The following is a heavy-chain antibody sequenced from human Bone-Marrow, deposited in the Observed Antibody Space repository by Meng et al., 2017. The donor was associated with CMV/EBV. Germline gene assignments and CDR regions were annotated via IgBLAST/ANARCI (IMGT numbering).Heavy chain of an antibody. CDR2: ISWNSGTI. Sequence: SLKISCAASGFTFDDYAMHWVRQAPGKGLEWVSGISWNSGTIGYADSVKGRFTISRDNAKNSLYLQMNSLRGEDTALYYCAKDHAASYYYNAMDVWGQGTTVTVSS. V-gene: IGHV3-9*01. J-gene: IGHJ6*02. CDR3: AKDHAASYYYNAMDV. D-gene: IGHD2-15*01. CDR1: GFTFDDYA.